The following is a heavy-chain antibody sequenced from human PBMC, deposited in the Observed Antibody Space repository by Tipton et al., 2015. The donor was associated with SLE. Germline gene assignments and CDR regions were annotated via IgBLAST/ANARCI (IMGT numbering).Heavy chain of an antibody. CDR1: GFTFSRFA. D-gene: IGHD2-2*02. CDR2: VSYDGSDK. CDR3: AKSPGMNTADGAMDV. V-gene: IGHV3-30*18. Sequence: SLRLSCAASGFTFSRFAMHWVRQDPGKGREWVAVVSYDGSDKSYGDSVKGRFTISRDNSKNTLFLQMNSLRPEDTAIYYCAKSPGMNTADGAMDVWGQGTTVTVSS. J-gene: IGHJ6*02.